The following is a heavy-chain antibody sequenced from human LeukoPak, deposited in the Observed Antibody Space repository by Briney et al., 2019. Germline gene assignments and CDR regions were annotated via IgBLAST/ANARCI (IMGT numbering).Heavy chain of an antibody. J-gene: IGHJ4*02. V-gene: IGHV3-30*18. Sequence: GRSLRPSCAASGFTFSSYGIHWVRQAPGKGLEWVAVISYDGSNKYYADSVKGRFTISRDNSKNTLDLQMNSLREEDTAVYYCAKDVRWQLLPYYYFDYWGQGTLVTVSS. CDR3: AKDVRWQLLPYYYFDY. CDR1: GFTFSSYG. D-gene: IGHD2-15*01. CDR2: ISYDGSNK.